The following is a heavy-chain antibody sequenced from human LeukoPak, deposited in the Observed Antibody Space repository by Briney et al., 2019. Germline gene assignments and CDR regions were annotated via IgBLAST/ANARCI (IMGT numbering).Heavy chain of an antibody. CDR1: GASISSYY. D-gene: IGHD3-16*01. J-gene: IGHJ4*02. Sequence: SETLSLTCTVSGASISSYYWSWIRQPPGKGLEWIGYIYYSGSTNYNPSLKSRVTISVDTSKNQFSLKLSSVTAADSAVYYCARDVWGENYFDYWGQGTLVTVSS. CDR3: ARDVWGENYFDY. CDR2: IYYSGST. V-gene: IGHV4-59*01.